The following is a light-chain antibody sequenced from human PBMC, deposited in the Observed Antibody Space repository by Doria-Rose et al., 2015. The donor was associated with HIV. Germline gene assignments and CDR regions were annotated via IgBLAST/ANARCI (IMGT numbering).Light chain of an antibody. CDR1: QSFSSTY. CDR3: HQYGTSWT. CDR2: DGS. Sequence: EIVMTQSPGTLSLSPGERATLSCRASQSFSSTYLAWYQQKPGQAPSLLIYDGSTRATGIPGRFSASGSGTDFTLTINRLGPEDFALYYCHQYGTSWTFGQGTKVEI. V-gene: IGKV3-20*01. J-gene: IGKJ1*01.